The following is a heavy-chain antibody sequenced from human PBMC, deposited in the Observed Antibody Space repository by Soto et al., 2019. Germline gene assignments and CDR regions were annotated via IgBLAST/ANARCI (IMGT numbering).Heavy chain of an antibody. V-gene: IGHV4-59*01. CDR1: GGSISSYY. Sequence: SETLSLTCTVSGGSISSYYWSWIRQPPGKGLEWIGYIYYSGSTNYNPSLKSRVTISVDTSKNQFSLKLSSVTAADTAVYYCARVKGVGYYYYGMDVWGQGTTVTVPS. J-gene: IGHJ6*02. CDR2: IYYSGST. CDR3: ARVKGVGYYYYGMDV. D-gene: IGHD2-8*01.